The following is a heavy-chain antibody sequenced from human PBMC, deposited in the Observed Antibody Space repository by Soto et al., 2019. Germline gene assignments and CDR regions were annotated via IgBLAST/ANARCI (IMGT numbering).Heavy chain of an antibody. D-gene: IGHD4-17*01. CDR3: ARGHGDDAIS. J-gene: IGHJ5*02. Sequence: EVQLVESGGGLIQPGGSLRLSCAASGFTFSIYWMHWVRQAPGKGLVWVSRINGDGSSTSYADSVKGRFTISRDNAKNTVYLHMTRLRAEDTAVSYCARGHGDDAISWGKGTLVTVSS. CDR2: INGDGSST. CDR1: GFTFSIYW. V-gene: IGHV3-74*01.